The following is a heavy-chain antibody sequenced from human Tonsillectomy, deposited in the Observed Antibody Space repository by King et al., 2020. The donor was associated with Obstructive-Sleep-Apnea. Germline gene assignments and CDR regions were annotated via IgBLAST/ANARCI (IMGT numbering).Heavy chain of an antibody. J-gene: IGHJ6*02. CDR2: ISYDGTNK. CDR3: AGDGVLTGYPYYYGLDV. Sequence: HVQLVESGGSVVQPGRSLRLSCAASGFTFSNYAMHWVRQAPGKGLEWVAVISYDGTNKYYADSVKGRFTISRDNSKNTLYLQMNSLRAEDTTIYYCAGDGVLTGYPYYYGLDVWGQGTTVTVSS. CDR1: GFTFSNYA. V-gene: IGHV3-30*04. D-gene: IGHD3-9*01.